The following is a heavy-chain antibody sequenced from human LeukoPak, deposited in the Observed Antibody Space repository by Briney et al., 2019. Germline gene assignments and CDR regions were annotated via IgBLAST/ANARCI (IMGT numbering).Heavy chain of an antibody. J-gene: IGHJ5*02. V-gene: IGHV1-18*01. CDR3: ARDLSCSGGSCYFVGNWFDP. CDR2: ISAYNGNI. D-gene: IGHD2-15*01. CDR1: GYTFTSYG. Sequence: GASVKVSCKASGYTFTSYGISWVRRAPGQGLEWMGWISAYNGNINYAQKLQGRVTMTTDTSTSTAYMELRSLRSGDTAVYYCARDLSCSGGSCYFVGNWFDPWGQGTLVTVSS.